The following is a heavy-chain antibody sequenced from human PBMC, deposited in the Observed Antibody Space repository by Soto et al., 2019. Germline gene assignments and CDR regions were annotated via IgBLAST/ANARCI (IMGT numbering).Heavy chain of an antibody. CDR1: GFSLSSIGVG. CDR2: LYWDDDK. J-gene: IGHJ3*01. Sequence: QITLKESGPTLVNPTQTLTLTCTFSGFSLSSIGVGVGWIRLPPGKALEWLGILYWDDDKHYSPSLKSRISIAKDTSKDQVVLTLTNMDPVDTATYYCAHTIVVVPTAHDAFDVWGQGTMVTVSS. CDR3: AHTIVVVPTAHDAFDV. V-gene: IGHV2-5*02. D-gene: IGHD2-2*01.